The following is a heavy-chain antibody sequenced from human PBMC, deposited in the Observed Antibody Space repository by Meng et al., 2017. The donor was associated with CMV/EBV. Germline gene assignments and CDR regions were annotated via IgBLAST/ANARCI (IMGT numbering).Heavy chain of an antibody. J-gene: IGHJ6*02. D-gene: IGHD3-10*01. Sequence: GGSLRLSCAASGFTFSSYSMNWVRQAPGKGLEWVSSISSSSSYIYYADSVKGRFTISRDNAKNSLYLQMNSLRAEDTAVYYCAKDRMVRVYGMDVWGQGTTVTVSS. CDR3: AKDRMVRVYGMDV. CDR1: GFTFSSYS. CDR2: ISSSSSYI. V-gene: IGHV3-21*01.